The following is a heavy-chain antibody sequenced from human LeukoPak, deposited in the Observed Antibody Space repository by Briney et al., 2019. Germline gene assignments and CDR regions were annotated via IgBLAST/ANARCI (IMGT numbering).Heavy chain of an antibody. J-gene: IGHJ4*02. V-gene: IGHV3-66*01. D-gene: IGHD3-16*02. Sequence: GGSLRLSRAASAFTVSSNHMSWVRQAPGKGLEWVSLIYSGGGAYYADSVKGRSTISRDNSKNTLYLQMNSLRAEDTAVYYCARGPISSLAFDYWGQGTLVTVSS. CDR1: AFTVSSNH. CDR2: IYSGGGA. CDR3: ARGPISSLAFDY.